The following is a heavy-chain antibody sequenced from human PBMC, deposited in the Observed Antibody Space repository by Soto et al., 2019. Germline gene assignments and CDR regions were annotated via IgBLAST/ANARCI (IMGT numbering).Heavy chain of an antibody. J-gene: IGHJ6*02. CDR1: GGSISSSSYY. CDR3: ARSTPYYDFWSGYSYYYYGMDV. D-gene: IGHD3-3*01. V-gene: IGHV4-39*01. CDR2: IYYSGST. Sequence: SETLYLNCTFSGGSISSSSYYCCWIRQPPVEGMQCIGSIYYSGSTYYNPSLKSRVTISVDTSKNQFSLKLSSVTAADTAVYYCARSTPYYDFWSGYSYYYYGMDVWGQGTTVTVSS.